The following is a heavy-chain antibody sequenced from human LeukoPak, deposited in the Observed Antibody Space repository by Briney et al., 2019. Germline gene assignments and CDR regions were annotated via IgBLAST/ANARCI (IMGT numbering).Heavy chain of an antibody. J-gene: IGHJ5*02. V-gene: IGHV4-34*01. CDR3: ARLLRYCSSTSCRNWFDP. CDR1: GGSFSGYY. CDR2: INHSGST. Sequence: SETLSLTCAIYGGSFSGYYWSWIRQPPGKGLEWIGEINHSGSTNYNPSLKSRVTISVDTSKNQFSLKLSSVTAADTAVYYCARLLRYCSSTSCRNWFDPWGQGTLVTVSS. D-gene: IGHD2-2*01.